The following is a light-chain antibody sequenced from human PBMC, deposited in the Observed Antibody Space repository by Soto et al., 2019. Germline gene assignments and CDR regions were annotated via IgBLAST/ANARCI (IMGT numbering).Light chain of an antibody. V-gene: IGKV2-28*01. CDR2: LGS. J-gene: IGKJ2*01. Sequence: DIVMTQSPLSLPVTPGEPASISCRSSQSLLHSNGYNYLDWYLQKPGQSPQLLIYLGSNRASGVPDRFSGSGSGTDFTLKISRVEADDVGIFYCMQALQTPYNFGQGTKLQI. CDR1: QSLLHSNGYNY. CDR3: MQALQTPYN.